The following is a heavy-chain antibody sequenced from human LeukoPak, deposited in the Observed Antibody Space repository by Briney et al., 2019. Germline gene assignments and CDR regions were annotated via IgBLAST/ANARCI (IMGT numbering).Heavy chain of an antibody. Sequence: GESLKISCKGSGYNYTTYWIGWVRQMPGKGLEWMGIIYPRDSDTRYSPSFQGQVTISADKSINTAYLQWSSLKASDTAMYYFATSIAVASRGFDYWGQGILVTVSS. CDR3: ATSIAVASRGFDY. J-gene: IGHJ4*02. CDR1: GYNYTTYW. CDR2: IYPRDSDT. D-gene: IGHD6-19*01. V-gene: IGHV5-51*01.